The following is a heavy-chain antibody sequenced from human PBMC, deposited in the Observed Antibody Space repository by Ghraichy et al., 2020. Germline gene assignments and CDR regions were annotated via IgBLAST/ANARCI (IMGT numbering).Heavy chain of an antibody. D-gene: IGHD3-3*01. CDR2: FDPEDGET. Sequence: ASVKVSCKVCGSTLTALSTHWVRQCPGKGDKRMGGFDPEDGETIYAQKFQGRVTMTEDTSTDTAYMELSSLRSEDTAVYYCATGYYDFWSAPVLNNWFDPWGHGTLFIVSS. CDR1: GSTLTALS. CDR3: ATGYYDFWSAPVLNNWFDP. V-gene: IGHV1-24*01. J-gene: IGHJ5*02.